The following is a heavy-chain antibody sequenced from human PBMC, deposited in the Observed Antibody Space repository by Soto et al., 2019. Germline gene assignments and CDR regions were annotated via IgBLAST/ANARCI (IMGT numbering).Heavy chain of an antibody. CDR3: ARASIGYGAPEDY. CDR1: GYTFTGYY. D-gene: IGHD5-12*01. V-gene: IGHV1-2*04. Sequence: QVQLVQSGAEVKKPGASVKVSCKASGYTFTGYYMHWVRQAPGQGLEWMGWINPNSGGTNYAQKFQGWVTMNRDTSISTAYMELSRLRSDDTAVYYCARASIGYGAPEDYWGQGTLVTVSS. J-gene: IGHJ4*02. CDR2: INPNSGGT.